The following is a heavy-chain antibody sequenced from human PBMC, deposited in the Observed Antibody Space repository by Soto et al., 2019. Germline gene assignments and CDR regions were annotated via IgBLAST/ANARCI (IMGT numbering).Heavy chain of an antibody. CDR1: GYSFTSYW. J-gene: IGHJ4*02. Sequence: PGESLKISCKGSGYSFTSYWINWVRQMPGKGLEWMGIIYPGDSDTRYSPSFQGQVTISADKSIDTAYLQWRSLKASDTAVYYCARQIYDSDTGPNFQYYFDSWGQGTPVTVSS. V-gene: IGHV5-51*01. CDR3: ARQIYDSDTGPNFQYYFDS. CDR2: IYPGDSDT. D-gene: IGHD3-22*01.